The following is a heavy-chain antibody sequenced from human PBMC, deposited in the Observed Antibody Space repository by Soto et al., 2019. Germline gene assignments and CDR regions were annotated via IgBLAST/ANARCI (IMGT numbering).Heavy chain of an antibody. CDR1: GFTFSSYG. CDR3: AKENEVNREWELLPNDY. CDR2: ISYDGSNK. J-gene: IGHJ4*02. V-gene: IGHV3-30*18. D-gene: IGHD1-26*01. Sequence: QVQLVESGGGVVQPGRSLRLSCAASGFTFSSYGMHWVRQAPGKGLEWVAVISYDGSNKYYADSVKGRFTISRDNSKNTLYLQMNSLRAEDTAVYYCAKENEVNREWELLPNDYWGQGTLVTVSS.